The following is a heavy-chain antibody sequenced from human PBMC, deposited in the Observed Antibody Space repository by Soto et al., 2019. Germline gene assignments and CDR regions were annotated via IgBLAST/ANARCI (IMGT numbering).Heavy chain of an antibody. J-gene: IGHJ4*02. D-gene: IGHD1-26*01. CDR1: GDIVSSNSVA. CDR2: TYYKSKWYN. CDR3: ARDTPAKGSYFDY. V-gene: IGHV6-1*01. Sequence: PSQTLSLTCAISGDIVSSNSVAWNWIRQSPSRGLEWLGRTYYKSKWYNDYAVSVKSRITINPDTSKNQFSLQLNSVTPEDTAVYYCARDTPAKGSYFDYWGQGTLVTVSS.